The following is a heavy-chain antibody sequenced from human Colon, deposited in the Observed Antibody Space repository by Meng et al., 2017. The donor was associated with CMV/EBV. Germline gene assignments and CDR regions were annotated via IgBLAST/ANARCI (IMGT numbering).Heavy chain of an antibody. CDR1: GYAFVDYY. J-gene: IGHJ4*02. CDR3: ARGSQSQRLLDY. V-gene: IGHV1-2*02. D-gene: IGHD6-25*01. Sequence: ASVKVSCKTSGYAFVDYYIHWVRQAPGQRLEWMGWMNSNEGHTVYTPHLRGRVSMTRVTSSNTAYMELTSLKSDDTAVYFCARGSQSQRLLDYWGQGTLVTVSS. CDR2: MNSNEGHT.